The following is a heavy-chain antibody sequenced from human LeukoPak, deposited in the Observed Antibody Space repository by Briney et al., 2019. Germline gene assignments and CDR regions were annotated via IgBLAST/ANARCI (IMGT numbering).Heavy chain of an antibody. CDR2: ISGST. D-gene: IGHD2-2*01. V-gene: IGHV3-23*01. Sequence: GGSLRLSCAASGFTFSSYAMSWVRQAPGKGLEWVSAISGSTYYADSMKGRFTISRDNSKNTLYLQTNSLRAEDTAVYYCAKAAASYCSSTSCYGHYYYGMDVWGQGTTVTVSS. CDR3: AKAAASYCSSTSCYGHYYYGMDV. CDR1: GFTFSSYA. J-gene: IGHJ6*02.